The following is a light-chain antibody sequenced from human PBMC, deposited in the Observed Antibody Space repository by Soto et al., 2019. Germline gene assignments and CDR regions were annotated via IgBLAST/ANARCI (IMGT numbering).Light chain of an antibody. CDR1: SSDVGSYNY. CDR3: SSYTSSSTLVV. V-gene: IGLV2-14*01. J-gene: IGLJ2*01. CDR2: DVS. Sequence: QSVLTQPASVSGSPGQSITISCTGTSSDVGSYNYVSWYQQYPGKAPKLMIYDVSNRPSGVSNRFSGSKSGNTASLIVSGLQAEDEADYYCSSYTSSSTLVVFGGGTKLTVL.